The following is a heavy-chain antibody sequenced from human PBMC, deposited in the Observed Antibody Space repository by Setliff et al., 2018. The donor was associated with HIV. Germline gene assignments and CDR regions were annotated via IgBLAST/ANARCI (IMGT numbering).Heavy chain of an antibody. J-gene: IGHJ4*02. CDR1: GGSISSGGYY. V-gene: IGHV4-61*02. D-gene: IGHD4-17*01. Sequence: SETLSLTCTVSGGSISSGGYYWNWIRQPAGKGPEWIGRMHTSGNTNYNPSLKSRVTISVDTSQNQFSLKLSSVTAADTAIYYCARRIYGNNPYFDYWSQGTLVTVS. CDR2: MHTSGNT. CDR3: ARRIYGNNPYFDY.